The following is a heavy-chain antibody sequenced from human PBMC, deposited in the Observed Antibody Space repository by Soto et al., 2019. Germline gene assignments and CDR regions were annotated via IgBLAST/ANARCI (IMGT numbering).Heavy chain of an antibody. CDR2: ISGSGGST. V-gene: IGHV3-23*01. Sequence: EVQLLESGGGLVQVGESLRLSCPASGFTFSTYPMSWVRQAPGKGLEWVSSISGSGGSTYYADSVRGRFTISRDNSKNPLYMHMNSLRTEDTAVYYCAKNNLFGSETKDYWGQGTLVTVSS. D-gene: IGHD3-10*01. J-gene: IGHJ4*02. CDR3: AKNNLFGSETKDY. CDR1: GFTFSTYP.